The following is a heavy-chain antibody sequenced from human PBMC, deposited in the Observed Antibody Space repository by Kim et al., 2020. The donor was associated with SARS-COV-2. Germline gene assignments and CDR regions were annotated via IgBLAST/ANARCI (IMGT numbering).Heavy chain of an antibody. J-gene: IGHJ4*02. V-gene: IGHV4-59*13. CDR2: ISYSGST. CDR3: ARSALTGNYDYYFDY. D-gene: IGHD1-7*01. CDR1: GGSISSYY. Sequence: SETLSLTCTVSGGSISSYYWSWIRQPPGKGPEWIGYISYSGSTNYNPPLRSRVTISVDTSKNQFSLKLTSVTAADTAEYYCARSALTGNYDYYFDYWGQGTLVTVSS.